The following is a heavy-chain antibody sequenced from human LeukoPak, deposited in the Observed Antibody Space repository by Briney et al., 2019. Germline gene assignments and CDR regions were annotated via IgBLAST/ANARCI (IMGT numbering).Heavy chain of an antibody. CDR1: GGSISSSSYY. CDR2: IYTSGST. CDR3: ARHVPKWGPDS. J-gene: IGHJ5*01. V-gene: IGHV4-61*02. Sequence: SQTLSLTCTVSGGSISSSSYYWSWIRQPAGKELEWIGRIYTSGSTNYNPSLKGRVTISLDTSKSQFSLKLSSVTAADTAVYYCARHVPKWGPDSWGQGTLVTVSS. D-gene: IGHD1-26*01.